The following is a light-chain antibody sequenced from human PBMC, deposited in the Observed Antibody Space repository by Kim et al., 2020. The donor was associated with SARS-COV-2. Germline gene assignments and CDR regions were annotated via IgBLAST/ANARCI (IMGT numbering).Light chain of an antibody. CDR1: QSVGSS. J-gene: IGKJ4*01. CDR2: GAS. CDR3: QQRINWPLT. Sequence: LSPGERATLSCRASQSVGSSLAWYQHKPGQAPRLLIYGASNRATGVPARFSGSGSGTDFTLTISTLEPEDFAVYYCQQRINWPLTFGGGTKVDIK. V-gene: IGKV3-11*01.